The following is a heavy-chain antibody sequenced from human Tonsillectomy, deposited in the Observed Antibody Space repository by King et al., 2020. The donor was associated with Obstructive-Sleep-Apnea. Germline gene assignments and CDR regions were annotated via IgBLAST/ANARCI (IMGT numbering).Heavy chain of an antibody. CDR2: IYHSGST. CDR3: ARWRGGSGNIDY. CDR1: GGSINSGDYY. V-gene: IGHV4-30-4*01. J-gene: IGHJ4*02. Sequence: HVQLQESGPGLVKPSQTLSLTCTVSGGSINSGDYYWTWIRQPPGKGLEWIGFIYHSGSTYFNPSLRSRVTVSIDTSRNQFSLNLNSVTAADTAVYFCARWRGGSGNIDYWGQGILVTVSS. D-gene: IGHD3-10*01.